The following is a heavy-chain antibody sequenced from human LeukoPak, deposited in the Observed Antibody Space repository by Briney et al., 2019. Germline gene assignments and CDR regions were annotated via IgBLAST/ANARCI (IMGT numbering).Heavy chain of an antibody. Sequence: GRSLRLSCAASGFTFDDYAMHWVRQAPGKGLEWVSGISWNSGSIGYADSVKGRFTISRDNAKNSLYLQMNSLRAEDTALYYCAKGGSGDYWGQGTLVTVSS. D-gene: IGHD6-19*01. V-gene: IGHV3-9*01. CDR2: ISWNSGSI. J-gene: IGHJ4*02. CDR3: AKGGSGDY. CDR1: GFTFDDYA.